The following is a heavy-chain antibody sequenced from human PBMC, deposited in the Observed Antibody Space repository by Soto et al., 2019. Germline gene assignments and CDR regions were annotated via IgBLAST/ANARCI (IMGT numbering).Heavy chain of an antibody. CDR3: ARWSMQLVSAYYYYGMDV. CDR2: ISYDGSNK. D-gene: IGHD6-6*01. J-gene: IGHJ6*02. V-gene: IGHV3-30-3*01. Sequence: LRLSCAASGFTFSSYAMHWVRQAPGKGLEWVAVISYDGSNKYYGDSVKGRFTISRDNSKNTLYLQMNSLRAEDTAVYYFARWSMQLVSAYYYYGMDVWGQGTTVTVSS. CDR1: GFTFSSYA.